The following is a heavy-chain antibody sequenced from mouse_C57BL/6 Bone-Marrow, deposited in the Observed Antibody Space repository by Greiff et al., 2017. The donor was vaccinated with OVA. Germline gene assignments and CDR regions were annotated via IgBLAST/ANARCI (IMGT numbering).Heavy chain of an antibody. V-gene: IGHV14-1*01. CDR3: TPYGLDAMDY. CDR2: IDPEDGDT. CDR1: GFNIKDYY. D-gene: IGHD1-1*02. Sequence: VQLQQSGAELVRPGASVKLSCTASGFNIKDYYMHWVKQRPEQGLEWIGRIDPEDGDTEYAPKFQGKATMTADTSSNPAYLQLSSLTSEDTAVYYCTPYGLDAMDYWGQGTSVTVSS. J-gene: IGHJ4*01.